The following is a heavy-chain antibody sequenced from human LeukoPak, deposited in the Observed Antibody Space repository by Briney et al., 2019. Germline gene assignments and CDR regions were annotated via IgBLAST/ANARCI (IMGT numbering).Heavy chain of an antibody. J-gene: IGHJ2*01. V-gene: IGHV4-61*02. D-gene: IGHD5-18*01. Sequence: SETLSLTCTVSGGSISSGSYYWGWIRQPAGKGLEWIGRIFTSGSTNYNPSLKSRVTISVDTSKNQFSLKLSSVTAADTAVYYCAREVGGYRYGYRPTELYWYFDLWGRGTLVTVSS. CDR2: IFTSGST. CDR3: AREVGGYRYGYRPTELYWYFDL. CDR1: GGSISSGSYY.